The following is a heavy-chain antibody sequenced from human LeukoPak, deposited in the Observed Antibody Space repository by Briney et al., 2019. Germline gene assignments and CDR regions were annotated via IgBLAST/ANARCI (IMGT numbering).Heavy chain of an antibody. CDR2: ISWNSGSI. CDR3: AKSLAETSRGMDV. Sequence: GGSLRLSCAASGFTFDDYAMHWVRQAPGKGLEWVSGISWNSGSIGYADSVKGRLTISRDNAKNSLYLQMNSLRAEDTALYYCAKSLAETSRGMDVWGQGTTVTVSS. D-gene: IGHD2-2*01. CDR1: GFTFDDYA. J-gene: IGHJ6*02. V-gene: IGHV3-9*01.